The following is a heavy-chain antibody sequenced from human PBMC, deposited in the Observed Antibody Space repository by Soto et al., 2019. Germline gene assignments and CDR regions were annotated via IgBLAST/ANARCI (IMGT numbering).Heavy chain of an antibody. D-gene: IGHD1-26*01. CDR3: ARDGGRHSGGIDY. Sequence: QVQLVQSGAEVKKPGSSVKVSCKASGGTFSSYSINWGRQAPGQGLEWMGEIIPIFGTANYAQQFQGRVTITADESTSTAYMELSSLRSEDTAVYYCARDGGRHSGGIDYWGQGTLVTVSS. CDR2: IIPIFGTA. CDR1: GGTFSSYS. V-gene: IGHV1-69*01. J-gene: IGHJ4*02.